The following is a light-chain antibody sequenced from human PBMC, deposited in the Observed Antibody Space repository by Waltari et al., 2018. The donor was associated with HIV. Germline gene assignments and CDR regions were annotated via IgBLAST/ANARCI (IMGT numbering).Light chain of an antibody. CDR2: EVN. Sequence: QSALTQPASVSGSPGQSITLSCTGPRFDASAYKYVSWFQHHPGKAHKVIFYEVNNRPPWVSSRFSGSKSASGASLTIAGLQPEDEATYFCTSYISSASPVFGGGTKVTVL. CDR1: RFDASAYKY. V-gene: IGLV2-14*01. CDR3: TSYISSASPV. J-gene: IGLJ3*02.